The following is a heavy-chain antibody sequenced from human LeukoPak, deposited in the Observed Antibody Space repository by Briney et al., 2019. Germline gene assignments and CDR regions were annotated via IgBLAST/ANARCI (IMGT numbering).Heavy chain of an antibody. CDR1: GYTFTGYY. CDR2: INPNSGGT. CDR3: ARVRKRYFDWSNWFDP. J-gene: IGHJ5*02. Sequence: ASVKVSCKASGYTFTGYYMHWVRQAPGQGLEWMGWINPNSGGTNYAQKFQGRVTMTRDTSISAAYMELSRLRSDDTAVYYCARVRKRYFDWSNWFDPWDQGTLVTVSS. V-gene: IGHV1-2*02. D-gene: IGHD3-9*01.